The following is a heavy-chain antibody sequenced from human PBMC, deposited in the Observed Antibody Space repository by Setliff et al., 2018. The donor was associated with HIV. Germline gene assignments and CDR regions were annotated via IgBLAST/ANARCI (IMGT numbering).Heavy chain of an antibody. CDR3: AKGAGFYGDYTFDY. Sequence: TLSLTCTVSGASITSHYWSWIRQSPGRELEWIRYIYSTGSTNYNPSLQSRVSISMDASRNKFSLKVTSVTSADTAVYYCAKGAGFYGDYTFDYWGQGNLVTVSS. J-gene: IGHJ4*02. CDR2: IYSTGST. V-gene: IGHV4-59*11. D-gene: IGHD4-17*01. CDR1: GASITSHY.